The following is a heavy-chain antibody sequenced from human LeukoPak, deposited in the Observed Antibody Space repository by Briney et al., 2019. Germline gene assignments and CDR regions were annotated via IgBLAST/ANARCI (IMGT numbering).Heavy chain of an antibody. CDR1: GGSISSYY. J-gene: IGHJ4*02. Sequence: PSETLSLTCTVSGGSISSYYWSWIRQPPGKGLEWIGYISYSGSTNYNPSLKSRVTISVDTSKNQFSLKLSSVTAADTAVYYCARTDYFFDHWGQGTLVTVSS. CDR2: ISYSGST. D-gene: IGHD3/OR15-3a*01. CDR3: ARTDYFFDH. V-gene: IGHV4-59*01.